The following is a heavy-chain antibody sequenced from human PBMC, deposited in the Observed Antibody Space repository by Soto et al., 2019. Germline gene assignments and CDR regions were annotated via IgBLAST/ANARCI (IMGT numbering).Heavy chain of an antibody. D-gene: IGHD6-13*01. CDR3: AKDSVATAGHYYYNGMDV. CDR2: ISGRGGST. V-gene: IGHV3-23*01. CDR1: GFTFSSYA. J-gene: IGHJ6*02. Sequence: EVQLLESGGGLVQPGGSLRLSCAASGFTFSSYAMSWVRQAPGKGLEWVSAISGRGGSTYYADSVKGRFTISRDNSNHTLYLPRNSVRADDQAVYCCAKDSVATAGHYYYNGMDVWGQGTTVTVSS.